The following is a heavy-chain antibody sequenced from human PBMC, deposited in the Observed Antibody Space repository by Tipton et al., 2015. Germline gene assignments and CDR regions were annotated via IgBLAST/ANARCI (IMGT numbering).Heavy chain of an antibody. CDR1: GDSISSSNW. CDR3: AREVSGWYYFDY. D-gene: IGHD6-19*01. Sequence: TLSLTCSVSGDSISSSNWWSWVRQPPGKGLEWIGEIHHGGSTNYNPSLKSRVTMSVDTSKNQFSLHLSSVTAADTAVYYCAREVSGWYYFDYWGQGTLVTVSS. V-gene: IGHV4-4*02. J-gene: IGHJ4*02. CDR2: IHHGGST.